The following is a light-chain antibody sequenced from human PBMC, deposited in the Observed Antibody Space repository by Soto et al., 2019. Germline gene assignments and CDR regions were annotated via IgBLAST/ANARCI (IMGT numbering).Light chain of an antibody. CDR1: QSVSSN. CDR2: GAS. Sequence: ETVMTQSPATLSVSPGERATLSCRASQSVSSNLAWYQQKPGQAPRLIIYGASTRATGIPARFSGSGSGTEFTLTISSLQSEDFASYYCQQYNDWHPLTFGGGTKVDIK. V-gene: IGKV3-15*01. J-gene: IGKJ4*01. CDR3: QQYNDWHPLT.